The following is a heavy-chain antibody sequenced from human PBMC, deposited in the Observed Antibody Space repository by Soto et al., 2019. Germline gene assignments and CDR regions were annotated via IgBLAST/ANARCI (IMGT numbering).Heavy chain of an antibody. J-gene: IGHJ4*02. Sequence: ASVKVSCKASGYTFTSYYMHWVRQAPGQGLEWMGIINPSGGSTSYAQKFQGRVTMTRDTSTSTVYMELSSLRSEDTAVYYCARGIFGWYEGQHRTIDYWGQGTLVTVSS. CDR1: GYTFTSYY. D-gene: IGHD6-19*01. CDR2: INPSGGST. CDR3: ARGIFGWYEGQHRTIDY. V-gene: IGHV1-46*01.